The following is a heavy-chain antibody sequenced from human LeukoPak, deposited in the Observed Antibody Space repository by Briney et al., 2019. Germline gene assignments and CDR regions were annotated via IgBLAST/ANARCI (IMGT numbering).Heavy chain of an antibody. V-gene: IGHV3-7*01. CDR2: IKQDGSET. J-gene: IGHJ4*02. CDR1: GFTFSNYW. CDR3: AKTYYYDAGNF. Sequence: GGSLRLSCAASGFTFSNYWMNWVRQAPGKGLECLANIKQDGSETYYADSVKGRFTISRDNAKNSLYLQMNSLRAEDTAVYYCAKTYYYDAGNFWGQGTLVTVSS. D-gene: IGHD3-10*01.